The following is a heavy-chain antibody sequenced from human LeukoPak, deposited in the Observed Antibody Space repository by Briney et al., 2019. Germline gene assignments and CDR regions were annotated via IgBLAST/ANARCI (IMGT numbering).Heavy chain of an antibody. V-gene: IGHV3-23*01. D-gene: IGHD6-6*01. CDR3: ASGSITAPRGY. CDR1: GFTFSSYA. Sequence: GRSLRLSCAASGFTFSSYAMSWVRQAPGKGLDWVSAISGSGGSTYYADSVKGRFAISRHSSKNTLYLQMNSLRLEDTAVYYCASGSITAPRGYWGQGTLVTVSS. CDR2: ISGSGGST. J-gene: IGHJ4*02.